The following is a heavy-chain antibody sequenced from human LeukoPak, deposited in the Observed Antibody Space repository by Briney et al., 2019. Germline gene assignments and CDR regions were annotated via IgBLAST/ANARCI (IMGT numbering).Heavy chain of an antibody. CDR2: IYYSGST. Sequence: SETLSLTCTVSGGSISSSSYYWGWIRQPPGKGLEWIGSIYYSGSTHYNPSLKSRVTISVDTSKNQFSLKLSSVTAADTAVYYCARGYCTNGVCYMDGNWFDPWGQGTLVTVSS. CDR3: ARGYCTNGVCYMDGNWFDP. D-gene: IGHD2-8*01. V-gene: IGHV4-39*07. J-gene: IGHJ5*02. CDR1: GGSISSSSYY.